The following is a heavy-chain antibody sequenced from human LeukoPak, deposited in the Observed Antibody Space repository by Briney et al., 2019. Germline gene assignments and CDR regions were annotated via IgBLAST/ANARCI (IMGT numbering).Heavy chain of an antibody. J-gene: IGHJ4*02. CDR1: GGSTGSDY. CDR3: ARLSLHCSGGSCYRGAFDS. CDR2: VYYSGVT. D-gene: IGHD2-15*01. Sequence: SSETLSLTCTVSGGSTGSDYWSWIRQPPGKGLEWLAYVYYSGVTSYNPSLKSRVAISIDTSKNQFSLNLSSVTAADTAVYYCARLSLHCSGGSCYRGAFDSWGQGTLVTVSS. V-gene: IGHV4-59*08.